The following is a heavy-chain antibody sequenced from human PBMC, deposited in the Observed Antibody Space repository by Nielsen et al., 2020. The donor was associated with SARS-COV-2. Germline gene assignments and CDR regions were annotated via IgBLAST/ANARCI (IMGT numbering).Heavy chain of an antibody. CDR1: GFTFSSYG. CDR2: ISYDGSNK. D-gene: IGHD3-16*01. CDR3: ARRAGGEPTLGKWFDP. V-gene: IGHV3-30*03. Sequence: GESLKISCAASGFTFSSYGMHWVRQAPGKGLEWVAVISYDGSNKYYADSVKGRFTISRNNPKNTLYLQMNSLRAEDTAVYYCARRAGGEPTLGKWFDPWGQGTLVTVSS. J-gene: IGHJ5*02.